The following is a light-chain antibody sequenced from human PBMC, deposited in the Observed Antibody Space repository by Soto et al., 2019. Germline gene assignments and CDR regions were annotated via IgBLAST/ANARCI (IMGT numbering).Light chain of an antibody. CDR1: ISNIGKNT. CDR2: NNN. V-gene: IGLV1-44*01. J-gene: IGLJ3*02. CDR3: AAWDISLSGWV. Sequence: QSVLTQPPSASGTPGQRVTISCSGSISNIGKNTVHWYQLLPGTAPKLLLYNNNQPPSGVPDRFSGSKSGTSASLAISGLQSEDEEDYYCAAWDISLSGWVFGGGTKVTVL.